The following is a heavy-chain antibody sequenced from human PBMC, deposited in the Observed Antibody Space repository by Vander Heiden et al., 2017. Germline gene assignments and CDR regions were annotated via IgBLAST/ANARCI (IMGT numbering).Heavy chain of an antibody. V-gene: IGHV4-4*02. D-gene: IGHD3-3*01. Sequence: QVQLQESGPGLVKPSGTLSLTCAVSGGSISSSNLWSWVRQPPGKGLEWIGEIYHSGSTNYNPSLKSRVTISVDKSKNQFSLKLSSVTAADTAVYYCARGGYDFWSGYADAFDIWGQGTMVTVSS. CDR1: GGSISSSNL. CDR2: IYHSGST. CDR3: ARGGYDFWSGYADAFDI. J-gene: IGHJ3*02.